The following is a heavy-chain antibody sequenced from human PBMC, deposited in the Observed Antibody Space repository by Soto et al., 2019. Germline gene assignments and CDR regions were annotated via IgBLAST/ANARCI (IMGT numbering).Heavy chain of an antibody. J-gene: IGHJ6*03. V-gene: IGHV4-31*03. CDR2: IYYSGST. CDR3: ARSTTMVRGVSWGGYYYMDV. D-gene: IGHD3-10*01. Sequence: QVQLQESGPGLVKPSQTLSLTCTVSGGSISSGGYYWSWIRQHPGKGLEWIGYIYYSGSTYYNPSLKSRVTISVDTSKNQFSLKLSFVTAADTAVYYCARSTTMVRGVSWGGYYYMDVWGKGTTVTVSS. CDR1: GGSISSGGYY.